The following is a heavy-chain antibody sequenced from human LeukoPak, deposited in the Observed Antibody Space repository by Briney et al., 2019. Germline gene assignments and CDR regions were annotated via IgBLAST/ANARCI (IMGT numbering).Heavy chain of an antibody. Sequence: GGSLRLSCAASGFTFSSYAMHWVRQVPGKGLEWVAVIPYDGSNKYYADSVKGRFTISRDNSKNTLYLQMNSLRAEDTAVYYCARGGRVVLYYFDYWGQGTLVTVSS. CDR2: IPYDGSNK. D-gene: IGHD2-15*01. CDR3: ARGGRVVLYYFDY. V-gene: IGHV3-30-3*01. CDR1: GFTFSSYA. J-gene: IGHJ4*02.